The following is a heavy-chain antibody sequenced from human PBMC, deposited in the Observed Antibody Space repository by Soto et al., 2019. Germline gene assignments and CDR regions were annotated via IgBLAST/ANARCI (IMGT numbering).Heavy chain of an antibody. D-gene: IGHD6-13*01. CDR1: GYTFTSYG. CDR2: ISAYNGNT. CDR3: ARGRAAAGKVWYNWFDP. Sequence: QVQLVQSGAEVKKPGASVKVSCKASGYTFTSYGISWVRQAPGQGLEWMGWISAYNGNTNYAQKLQGKVTMTTHTTTSTAYKERRTLRDDDTAVYYCARGRAAAGKVWYNWFDPWGQGTLVTVSS. V-gene: IGHV1-18*01. J-gene: IGHJ5*02.